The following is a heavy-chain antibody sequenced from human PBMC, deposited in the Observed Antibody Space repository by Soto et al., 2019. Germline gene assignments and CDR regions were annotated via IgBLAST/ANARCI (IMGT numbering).Heavy chain of an antibody. CDR3: ARDPIIAVAGTYYYYGMDV. Sequence: QVQLVQSGAEVKKPGSSVKVSCKASGGTFSSYAISWVRQAPGQGLEWMGGIIPIFGTANYAQKFQGRVTITADESTSTDYMELSSLRSEDTAVYYCARDPIIAVAGTYYYYGMDVWGQGTTVTVSS. J-gene: IGHJ6*02. CDR2: IIPIFGTA. D-gene: IGHD6-19*01. V-gene: IGHV1-69*01. CDR1: GGTFSSYA.